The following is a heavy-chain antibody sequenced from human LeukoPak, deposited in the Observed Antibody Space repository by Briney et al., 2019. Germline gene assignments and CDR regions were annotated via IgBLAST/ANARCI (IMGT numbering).Heavy chain of an antibody. CDR2: ISSSSSTI. J-gene: IGHJ4*02. D-gene: IGHD2-2*02. CDR3: AREKMYCSSTSCYKPIDY. CDR1: GFTFSSYS. V-gene: IGHV3-48*01. Sequence: GGSLRLSCAASGFTFSSYSMNWVRQAPGKGLEWVSYISSSSSTIYYADSVKGRFTISRDNAKNSLYLQMNSLRAEDTAVYYCAREKMYCSSTSCYKPIDYWGQGTLVTVSS.